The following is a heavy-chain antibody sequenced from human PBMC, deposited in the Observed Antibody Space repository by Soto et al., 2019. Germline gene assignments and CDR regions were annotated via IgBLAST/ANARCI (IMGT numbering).Heavy chain of an antibody. D-gene: IGHD3-10*01. CDR3: ARHGSGSYFSLTLFDY. CDR1: GGSISSSSYY. J-gene: IGHJ4*02. V-gene: IGHV4-39*01. Sequence: PSETLSLTCAVYGGSISSSSYYWGWIRQPPGKGLEWIGSIYYSGSTYYNPSLKSRVTISVDTSKNQFSLKLSSVTAADTAVYYCARHGSGSYFSLTLFDYWGQGTLVTVSS. CDR2: IYYSGST.